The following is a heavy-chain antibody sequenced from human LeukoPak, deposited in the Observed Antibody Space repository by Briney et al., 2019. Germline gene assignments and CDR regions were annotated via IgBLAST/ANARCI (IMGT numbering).Heavy chain of an antibody. D-gene: IGHD5-24*01. CDR2: INHSGST. CDR1: GGSFSVYY. Sequence: SESLSLTCAVYGGSFSVYYWSWIRQPPGKGLEWIVEINHSGSTSYNPSLKSRVTISVDTSKNQFSLKLSSVTAADTAVYYCARSRPEMATSPFDYWGQGTLVTVSS. J-gene: IGHJ4*02. V-gene: IGHV4-34*01. CDR3: ARSRPEMATSPFDY.